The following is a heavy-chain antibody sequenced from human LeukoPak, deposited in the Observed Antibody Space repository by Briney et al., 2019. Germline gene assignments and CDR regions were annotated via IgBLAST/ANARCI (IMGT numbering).Heavy chain of an antibody. D-gene: IGHD3-22*01. CDR1: GFTFSSYA. Sequence: GGSLRLSCAASGFTFSSYAMSRVRQAPGKGLEWVSAISGSGGSTYYADSVKGRFTISRDNSKSTLYLQMNSLRAEDTAVYYCAKMTYYYDSSGYYPNAFDIWGQGTMVTVSS. J-gene: IGHJ3*02. CDR3: AKMTYYYDSSGYYPNAFDI. V-gene: IGHV3-23*01. CDR2: ISGSGGST.